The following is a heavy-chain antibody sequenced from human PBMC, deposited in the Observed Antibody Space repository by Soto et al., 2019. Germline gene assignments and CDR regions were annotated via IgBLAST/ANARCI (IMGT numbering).Heavy chain of an antibody. J-gene: IGHJ6*03. CDR3: AXXXHSXLPHYYYMAX. V-gene: IGHV1-3*01. Sequence: SVKVSCKASGYTFTSYAMHWVRQAPGQRLEWMGWINAGNGNTKYSQKFQGRVTITRDTSASTAYMELSSLRSEDTDVYYSAXXXHSXLPHYYYMAXSAKGTTVTVSS. CDR2: INAGNGNT. CDR1: GYTFTSYA.